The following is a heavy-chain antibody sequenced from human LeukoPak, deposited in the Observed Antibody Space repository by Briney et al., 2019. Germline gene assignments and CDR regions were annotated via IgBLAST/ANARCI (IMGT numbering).Heavy chain of an antibody. Sequence: PSETLSLTCAVYGGSFSGYYRSWIRQPPGKGLEWIGEINHSGSTNYNPSLKSRVTISVDTSKNQFSLKLSSVTAADTAVYYCAREAVRGNYYYYGMDVWGQGTTVTVSS. V-gene: IGHV4-34*01. CDR2: INHSGST. CDR3: AREAVRGNYYYYGMDV. CDR1: GGSFSGYY. D-gene: IGHD3-10*01. J-gene: IGHJ6*02.